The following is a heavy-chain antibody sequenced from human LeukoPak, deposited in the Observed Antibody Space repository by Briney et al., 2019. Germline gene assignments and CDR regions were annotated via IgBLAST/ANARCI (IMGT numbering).Heavy chain of an antibody. J-gene: IGHJ6*02. D-gene: IGHD3-3*01. CDR3: ARLYYDFWSGYYSSYYYYGMDV. V-gene: IGHV3-21*01. Sequence: GGSLRLSCAASGFTFSSYSMNWVRQAPGKGLEWVSSISSSSSYIYYADSVKGRFTISRDNAKNSLYLQMNSLRAEDTAVYYCARLYYDFWSGYYSSYYYYGMDVWGQGTTVTVSS. CDR2: ISSSSSYI. CDR1: GFTFSSYS.